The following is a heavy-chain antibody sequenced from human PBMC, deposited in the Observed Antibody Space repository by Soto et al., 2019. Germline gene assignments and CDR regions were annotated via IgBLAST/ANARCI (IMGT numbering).Heavy chain of an antibody. CDR1: GASISSIY. Sequence: QLQESGPGLVKSSETMSLTCTASGASISSIYWSWVRQPPGKGLEWIVHIYNGESTNYDPSLTSRVTISVDTSKNQVSLTLGSVTAADTAVYYCAQTHGWPGFDFWGQGILVTVSS. CDR3: AQTHGWPGFDF. D-gene: IGHD6-19*01. V-gene: IGHV4-59*01. J-gene: IGHJ4*02. CDR2: IYNGEST.